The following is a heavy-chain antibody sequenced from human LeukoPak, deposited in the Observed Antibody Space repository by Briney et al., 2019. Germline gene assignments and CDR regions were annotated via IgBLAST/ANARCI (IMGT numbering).Heavy chain of an antibody. CDR1: GFTFDDYG. V-gene: IGHV3-20*04. CDR3: VKEMSGYAYGDY. CDR2: INWNGVST. J-gene: IGHJ4*02. Sequence: GGSLRLSCAASGFTFDDYGMSWVRQGPGKGLEWVSDINWNGVSTRYADSVRGRFTISRDNAKNSLYLQMNSLRAEDTAAYFCVKEMSGYAYGDYWGQGALVTVSS. D-gene: IGHD3-16*01.